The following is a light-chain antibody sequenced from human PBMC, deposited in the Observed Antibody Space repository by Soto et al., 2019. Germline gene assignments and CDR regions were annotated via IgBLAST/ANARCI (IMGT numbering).Light chain of an antibody. CDR1: QSVGNN. CDR3: QQYGSSPPIT. V-gene: IGKV3-20*01. CDR2: GAS. Sequence: EIVMTQSPATLSVSPGERATLSCRASQSVGNNLAWYRQKPGQAPRLLIYGASSRATGIPDRFSGSGSGTDFTLTISRLEPEDFAVYYCQQYGSSPPITFGQGARLEI. J-gene: IGKJ5*01.